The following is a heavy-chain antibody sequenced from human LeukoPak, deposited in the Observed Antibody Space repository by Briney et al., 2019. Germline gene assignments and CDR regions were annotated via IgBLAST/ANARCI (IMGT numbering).Heavy chain of an antibody. Sequence: GGSLRLSCAASGFTFSSYAMSWVRQAPGKGLEWVSAISGSGGSTYYADSVKGRFTISRDNSKNTLYLQMNSLRAEDTAVYYCAKNQDTYYYGSGSYYTYNWFDPWGQGTLVTVSS. CDR2: ISGSGGST. CDR3: AKNQDTYYYGSGSYYTYNWFDP. CDR1: GFTFSSYA. D-gene: IGHD3-10*01. V-gene: IGHV3-23*01. J-gene: IGHJ5*02.